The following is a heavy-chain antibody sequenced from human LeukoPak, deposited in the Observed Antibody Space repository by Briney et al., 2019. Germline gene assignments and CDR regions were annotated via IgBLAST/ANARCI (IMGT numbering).Heavy chain of an antibody. V-gene: IGHV3-74*01. J-gene: IGHJ4*02. CDR2: INSDGRST. CDR3: ARDAMYNWNYGGGDY. CDR1: AFTFSSYW. D-gene: IGHD1-7*01. Sequence: GGSLRLSCAASAFTFSSYWMNWVRQAPGKGLVWVSRINSDGRSTSYADSVKGRFTISRDNAKNSLYLQMNSLRAEDTAVYYCARDAMYNWNYGGGDYWGQGTLVTVSS.